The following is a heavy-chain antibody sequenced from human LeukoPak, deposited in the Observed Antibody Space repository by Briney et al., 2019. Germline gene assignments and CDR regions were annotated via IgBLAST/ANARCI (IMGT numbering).Heavy chain of an antibody. CDR1: GYTFTTYS. J-gene: IGHJ4*02. CDR2: ISTYNGNS. CDR3: AKDRWRDGSSSFDN. V-gene: IGHV1-18*01. D-gene: IGHD6-6*01. Sequence: SVKVSCKASGYTFTTYSINWVRQTPGQGVEWMGGISTYNGNSNYAQKLQGRVTMTTDKSTSTAYMELRSLRSDDTAMYYCAKDRWRDGSSSFDNWGQGTLVTVSS.